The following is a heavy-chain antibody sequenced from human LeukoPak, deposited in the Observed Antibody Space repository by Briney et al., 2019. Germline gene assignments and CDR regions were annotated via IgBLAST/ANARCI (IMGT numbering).Heavy chain of an antibody. CDR1: GFTFSSYW. J-gene: IGHJ4*02. CDR3: ARQNFEY. Sequence: PGGSLRLSCAASGFTFSSYWMNWVRQAPGRGQEWVANIKPDGSGKYYVDSVKGRFTISRDNAKNSLYLQMNSLRAEDTAVYYCARQNFEYWAQGTLVTVSS. V-gene: IGHV3-7*04. CDR2: IKPDGSGK.